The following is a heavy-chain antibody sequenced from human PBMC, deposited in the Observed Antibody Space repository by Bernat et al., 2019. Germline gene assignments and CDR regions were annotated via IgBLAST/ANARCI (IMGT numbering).Heavy chain of an antibody. V-gene: IGHV3-23*01. J-gene: IGHJ4*02. CDR2: ISGSGGST. D-gene: IGHD5-18*01. CDR3: AKDGFTYGSATIYYFDY. Sequence: EVQLLESGGGLVQPGGSLRLSCAASGFTFSSYAMSWVRQAPGKGLEWVSAISGSGGSTYYADSVKGRFTISRDNSKNTLYLQMNSLRAEDTAVYYCAKDGFTYGSATIYYFDYWGQGTLVTVSS. CDR1: GFTFSSYA.